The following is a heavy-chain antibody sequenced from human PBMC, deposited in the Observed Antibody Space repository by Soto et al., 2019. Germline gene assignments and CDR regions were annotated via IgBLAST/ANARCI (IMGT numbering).Heavy chain of an antibody. J-gene: IGHJ6*02. Sequence: QVQLQESGPGLVKPSQTLSLTCTVSGGSISSGGYYWSWIRQHPGKGLEWIGYIYYSGSTYYNPSLKSRVTISVDKSKNQFSLKLSSVTAADTAVYYCARDQTTVRYYYYGMDVWGQGTTVTVSS. D-gene: IGHD4-17*01. V-gene: IGHV4-31*03. CDR2: IYYSGST. CDR1: GGSISSGGYY. CDR3: ARDQTTVRYYYYGMDV.